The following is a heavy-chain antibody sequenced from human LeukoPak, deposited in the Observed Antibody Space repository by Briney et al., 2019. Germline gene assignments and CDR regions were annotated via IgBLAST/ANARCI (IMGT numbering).Heavy chain of an antibody. CDR2: ISGSGTTI. CDR3: ARPGYCSSSSCLYYFDY. Sequence: GGSLRLSCAASGFTFSSYEMNWVRQAPGKGLEWVSYISGSGTTIYYADSVKGRFTMSRDNAKNSVYLQMGSLRAEDTATYYCARPGYCSSSSCLYYFDYWGQGTLVTVSS. V-gene: IGHV3-48*03. CDR1: GFTFSSYE. J-gene: IGHJ4*02. D-gene: IGHD2-2*01.